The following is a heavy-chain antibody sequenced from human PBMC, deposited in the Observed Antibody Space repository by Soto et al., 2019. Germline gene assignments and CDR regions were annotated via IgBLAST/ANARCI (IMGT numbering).Heavy chain of an antibody. CDR1: GFTFSSYV. Sequence: GGSLRLSCAASGFTFSSYVLHGVRQAPGKGLEWVAVIWNDGSNKYYADSVRGRFTISRDNSKNTLYLQMNSLRDEDTALYYCARLFYLSGSWYASAFDIWGQGTMVTVSS. CDR2: IWNDGSNK. J-gene: IGHJ3*02. D-gene: IGHD6-13*01. V-gene: IGHV3-33*01. CDR3: ARLFYLSGSWYASAFDI.